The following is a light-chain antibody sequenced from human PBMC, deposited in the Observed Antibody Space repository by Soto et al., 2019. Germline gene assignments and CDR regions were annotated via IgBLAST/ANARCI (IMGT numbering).Light chain of an antibody. Sequence: EIVLTQSPGTLSLSPGERATLSCRASQSIGISSLDWYHHKPGQSPRLLIYGSSNRATGVPDRFRGSGSGTDFTLIISGLEPEDFGVYYCQQYGSAPYTFGQGTKLEMK. J-gene: IGKJ2*01. CDR2: GSS. V-gene: IGKV3-20*01. CDR1: QSIGISS. CDR3: QQYGSAPYT.